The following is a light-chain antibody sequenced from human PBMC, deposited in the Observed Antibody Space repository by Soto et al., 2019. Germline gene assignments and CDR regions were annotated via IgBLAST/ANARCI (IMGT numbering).Light chain of an antibody. CDR3: LQDYIYPWT. Sequence: IHMTQSPSTLSTSVGYRFTITCRASQDIRNDLGWFQQKPGKAPKLLINTASTLQSGVSSRFRGSGSGTDFTLTISSLQPEDFETYYCLQDYIYPWTFGQGTKVDIK. J-gene: IGKJ1*01. V-gene: IGKV1-6*01. CDR2: TAS. CDR1: QDIRND.